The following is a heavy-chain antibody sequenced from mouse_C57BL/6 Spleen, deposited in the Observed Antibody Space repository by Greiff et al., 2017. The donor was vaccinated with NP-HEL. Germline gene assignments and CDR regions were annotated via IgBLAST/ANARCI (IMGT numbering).Heavy chain of an antibody. D-gene: IGHD2-3*01. CDR2: IYPGSGST. Sequence: QVQLQQSGAELVKPGASVKMSCKASGYTFTSYWITWVKQRPGQGLEWIGDIYPGSGSTNYNEKFKSKATLTVDTSSSTAYMQLSSLTSEDSAVYYCAREGIYDGYYEAMDYWGQGTSVTVSS. CDR1: GYTFTSYW. V-gene: IGHV1-55*01. J-gene: IGHJ4*01. CDR3: AREGIYDGYYEAMDY.